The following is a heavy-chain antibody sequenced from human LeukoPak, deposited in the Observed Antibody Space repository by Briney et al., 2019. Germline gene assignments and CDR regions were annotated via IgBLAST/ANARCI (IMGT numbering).Heavy chain of an antibody. CDR3: ARLTMVRGALNYFDY. V-gene: IGHV4-61*02. Sequence: SQTLSLTCTVSGGSISSGSYYWSWIRQPAGKGLEWIGRIYTSGSTNYNPSLKSRVTISVDTSKNQFSLKLSSVTAADTAVYYCARLTMVRGALNYFDYWGQGTLVTVSS. J-gene: IGHJ4*02. D-gene: IGHD3-10*01. CDR2: IYTSGST. CDR1: GGSISSGSYY.